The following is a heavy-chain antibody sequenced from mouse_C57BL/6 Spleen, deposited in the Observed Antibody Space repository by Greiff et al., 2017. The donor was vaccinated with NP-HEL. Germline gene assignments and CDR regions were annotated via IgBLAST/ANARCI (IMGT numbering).Heavy chain of an antibody. J-gene: IGHJ4*01. CDR1: GYAFSSSW. CDR3: ASYGIVYAMDY. Sequence: VQLQQSGPELVKPGASVKISCKASGYAFSSSWMNWVKQRPGKGLEWIGRIYPGDGDTNYNGKFKGKATLTADKSSSTAYMQLSSLTSEDSAVYFCASYGIVYAMDYWGQGTSVTVSS. D-gene: IGHD2-1*01. CDR2: IYPGDGDT. V-gene: IGHV1-82*01.